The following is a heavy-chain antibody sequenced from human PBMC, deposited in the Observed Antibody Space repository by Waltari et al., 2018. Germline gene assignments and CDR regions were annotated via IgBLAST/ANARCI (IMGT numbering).Heavy chain of an antibody. Sequence: QVQLQQWGAGLLKPSETLSLTCAVSGGSFRGYYWSWIRQPPGQGLEWIGEINHSGSTNYNPSLKSRVTISVDTSKNQFSLKLSSVTAADTAVYYCARDLLYYYDSSGYYYGGYGMDVWGQGTTVTVSS. D-gene: IGHD3-22*01. CDR3: ARDLLYYYDSSGYYYGGYGMDV. J-gene: IGHJ6*02. V-gene: IGHV4-34*01. CDR1: GGSFRGYY. CDR2: INHSGST.